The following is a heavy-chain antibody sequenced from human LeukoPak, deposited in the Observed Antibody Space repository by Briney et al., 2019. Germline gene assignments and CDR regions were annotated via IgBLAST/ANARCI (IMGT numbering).Heavy chain of an antibody. CDR3: AKARGGIQLWLYYFDY. CDR2: ISGSGGST. J-gene: IGHJ4*02. Sequence: LGGSLRLSCAASGFTFSSYAMSWVRQAPGKGLEWVSAISGSGGSTYYADSVKGRFTISRDNSKNTLYLQMSSLRAEDTAVYYCAKARGGIQLWLYYFDYWGQGTLVTVSS. V-gene: IGHV3-23*01. D-gene: IGHD5-18*01. CDR1: GFTFSSYA.